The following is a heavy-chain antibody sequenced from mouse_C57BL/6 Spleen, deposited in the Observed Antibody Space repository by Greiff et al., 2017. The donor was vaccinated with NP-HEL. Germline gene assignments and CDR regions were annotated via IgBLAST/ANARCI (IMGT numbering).Heavy chain of an antibody. CDR2: IWSGGST. D-gene: IGHD2-3*01. J-gene: IGHJ3*01. CDR3: ARIYDGYFPFAY. Sequence: QVHVKQSGPGLVQPSQSLSITCTVSGFSLTSYGVHWVRQSPGKGLEWLGVIWSGGSTDYNAAFISRLSISKDNSNSQVVFKMNSLQEDDTAIYYCARIYDGYFPFAYWGQGTLVTVSA. CDR1: GFSLTSYG. V-gene: IGHV2-2*01.